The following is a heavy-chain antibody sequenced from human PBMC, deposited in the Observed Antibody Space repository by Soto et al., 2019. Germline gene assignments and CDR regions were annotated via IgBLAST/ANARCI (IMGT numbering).Heavy chain of an antibody. CDR2: ISWNSGSI. D-gene: IGHD2-2*01. Sequence: SLRLSCAASGFTFDNYAMHWVRQAPGKGLEWVSGISWNSGSIGYADSVKGRFTISRDNAKNSLYLQMNSLRAEDTALYYCAKWGGNIVVVPAANYYYGMDVWGQGTTVTVSS. J-gene: IGHJ6*02. V-gene: IGHV3-9*01. CDR3: AKWGGNIVVVPAANYYYGMDV. CDR1: GFTFDNYA.